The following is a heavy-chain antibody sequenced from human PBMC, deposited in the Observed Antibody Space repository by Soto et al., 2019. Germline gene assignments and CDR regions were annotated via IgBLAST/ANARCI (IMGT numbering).Heavy chain of an antibody. D-gene: IGHD5-12*01. CDR2: ITSGSDYI. Sequence: GGSLRLSCAASGFTFSAYSMSWVRQAPGKGLEWVSSITSGSDYIYYADSLKGRFTISRDNAKNSLYLQMHSLRAEDTAFYYCARVDGYTYPNDYWGQGTLVTVSS. CDR3: ARVDGYTYPNDY. V-gene: IGHV3-21*01. CDR1: GFTFSAYS. J-gene: IGHJ4*02.